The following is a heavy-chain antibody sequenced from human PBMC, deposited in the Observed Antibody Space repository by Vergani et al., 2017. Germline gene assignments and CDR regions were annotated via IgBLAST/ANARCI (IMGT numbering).Heavy chain of an antibody. Sequence: QVQLQESGPGLVKPSQTLSLTCTVSGGSISSGGYYWSWIRQHPGKGLEWIGYIYYSGSTYYNPSLKSRVTISVDTSKNQFSLKLSSVTAADTAVYYCARDVGIAVADYGVWYYFDYWGQGTLVTVSS. D-gene: IGHD6-19*01. CDR3: ARDVGIAVADYGVWYYFDY. J-gene: IGHJ4*02. CDR2: IYYSGST. V-gene: IGHV4-31*03. CDR1: GGSISSGGYY.